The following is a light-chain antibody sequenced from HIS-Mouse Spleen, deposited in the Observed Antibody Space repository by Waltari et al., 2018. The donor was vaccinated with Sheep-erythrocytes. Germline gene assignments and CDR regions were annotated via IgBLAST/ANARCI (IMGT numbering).Light chain of an antibody. CDR2: EDS. CDR1: ALPKKC. J-gene: IGLJ1*01. V-gene: IGLV3-10*01. Sequence: SYELTQPPSVSVSPGQTARITCFGDALPKKCASWYQQKSGQAPVLVIYEDSKRPSGIPERFSGSSSGTMTTLTISGAQVEDEADYYCYSTDSSGNHRVFGTGTKVTVL. CDR3: YSTDSSGNHRV.